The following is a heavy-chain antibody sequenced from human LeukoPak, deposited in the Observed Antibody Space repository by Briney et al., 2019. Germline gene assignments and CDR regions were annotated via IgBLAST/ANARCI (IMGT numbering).Heavy chain of an antibody. CDR2: IYYSGSS. CDR3: AGNYGGELS. J-gene: IGHJ5*02. CDR1: GGSISSYY. D-gene: IGHD4-23*01. V-gene: IGHV4-59*01. Sequence: SETLSLICTVSGGSISSYYWSWIRQPPGKGLEYIGYIYYSGSSNYNPSLKSRVTISVDTSKNQFSLNLSSVTAADTAVYYCAGNYGGELSWGQGTLVTVSS.